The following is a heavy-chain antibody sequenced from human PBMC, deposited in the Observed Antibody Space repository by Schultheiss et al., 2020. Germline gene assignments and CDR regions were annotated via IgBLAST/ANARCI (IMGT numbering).Heavy chain of an antibody. J-gene: IGHJ5*02. V-gene: IGHV1-46*01. CDR1: GYTFTSYY. CDR3: ARGCAGTSCYFSGEDPGSPFDP. Sequence: ASVKVSCKASGYTFTSYYMHWVRQAPGQGLEWMGIINPSGGSTSYAQKFQGRVTMTRNTSISTAYMELSSLRSEDTAVYYCARGCAGTSCYFSGEDPGSPFDPWGQGTLVTVSS. D-gene: IGHD2-2*01. CDR2: INPSGGST.